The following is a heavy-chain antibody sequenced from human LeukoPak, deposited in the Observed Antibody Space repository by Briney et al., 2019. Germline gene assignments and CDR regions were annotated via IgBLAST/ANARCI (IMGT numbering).Heavy chain of an antibody. Sequence: GGSRRLSCAASGFTFSSNSMNWVGKPPGKGLKWVSSISSSSSYIYYADSVKGRFTISRDNAKNSLYLQMNSLRAEDTAVYYCARDRRITMIVVGHDAFDIWGQETMVTVSS. CDR2: ISSSSSYI. J-gene: IGHJ3*02. CDR1: GFTFSSNS. CDR3: ARDRRITMIVVGHDAFDI. D-gene: IGHD3-22*01. V-gene: IGHV3-21*01.